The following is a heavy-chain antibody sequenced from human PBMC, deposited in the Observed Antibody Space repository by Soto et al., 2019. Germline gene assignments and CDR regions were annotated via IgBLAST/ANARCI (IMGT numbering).Heavy chain of an antibody. CDR1: EECRGRGIYF. V-gene: IGHV4-39*01. J-gene: IGHJ4*02. D-gene: IGHD6-19*01. CDR3: ARRYGWLYFDY. Sequence: TPALTCAVYEECRGRGIYFWGWIRQPPGKGLEWIGTIFYSGSTYYNPSPKSRVTISVDTSKNQFSLRLISVTAADTDLYYCARRYGWLYFDYLGQG. CDR2: IFYSGST.